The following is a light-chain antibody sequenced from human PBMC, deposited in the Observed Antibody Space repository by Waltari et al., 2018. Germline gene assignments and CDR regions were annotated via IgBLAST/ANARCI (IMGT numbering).Light chain of an antibody. Sequence: EIVLTQSPGTLSLSPGERATLSCRASQSFSSSYLAWYQQKPGQAPRLLIYGASSRAAGCPDRFSGSGSGTDFTLTISRLEPEDFAVYDCQQYGTSPPLTFGGGTKVEIK. CDR2: GAS. CDR3: QQYGTSPPLT. J-gene: IGKJ4*01. V-gene: IGKV3-20*01. CDR1: QSFSSSY.